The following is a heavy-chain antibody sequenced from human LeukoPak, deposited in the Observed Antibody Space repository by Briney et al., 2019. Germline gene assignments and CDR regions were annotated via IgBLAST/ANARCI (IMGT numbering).Heavy chain of an antibody. D-gene: IGHD3-22*01. CDR3: ARDPSGYYDSSGYSEGSYDY. Sequence: PSETLSLTCTVSGGSISSSSYYWGWIRQPPGKGLEWIGSIYYSGSTYYNPSLKSRVTISVDTSKNQFSLKLSSVTAADTAVYYCARDPSGYYDSSGYSEGSYDYWGQGTLVTVSS. J-gene: IGHJ4*02. CDR1: GGSISSSSYY. V-gene: IGHV4-39*07. CDR2: IYYSGST.